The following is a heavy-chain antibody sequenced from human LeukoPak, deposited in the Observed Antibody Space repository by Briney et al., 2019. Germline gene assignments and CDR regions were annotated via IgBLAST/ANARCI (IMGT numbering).Heavy chain of an antibody. J-gene: IGHJ4*03. CDR1: GFTFSDYY. Sequence: PGGSLRLSCAVSGFTFSDYYMDWVRQAPGKGLEWVGRIRNKANSYTTEYAASVKGRFTISRDDSRNSLYLQMNSLTAEDTAVYYCARGVLWSGYFYFDYWGQGTTVTVSS. V-gene: IGHV3-72*01. D-gene: IGHD3-3*01. CDR2: IRNKANSYTT. CDR3: ARGVLWSGYFYFDY.